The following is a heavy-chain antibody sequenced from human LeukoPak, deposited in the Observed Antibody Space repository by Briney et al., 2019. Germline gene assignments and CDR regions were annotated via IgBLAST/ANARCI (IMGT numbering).Heavy chain of an antibody. J-gene: IGHJ3*02. CDR3: ARGDPDISFGVVGDAFDI. V-gene: IGHV3-66*01. CDR2: IYSGGST. CDR1: GFTVRSNY. D-gene: IGHD3-3*01. Sequence: GGSLRLSCAASGFTVRSNYMNWVRQAPGKGLEWVSVIYSGGSTYYADSVKGRFTISRDNAKKSLYLLMNSLRAEDTAVYYCARGDPDISFGVVGDAFDIWGQGTMVTVSS.